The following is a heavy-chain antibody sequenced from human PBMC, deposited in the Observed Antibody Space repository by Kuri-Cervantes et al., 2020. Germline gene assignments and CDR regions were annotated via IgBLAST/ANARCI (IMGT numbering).Heavy chain of an antibody. V-gene: IGHV3-23*01. Sequence: GGSLRHSCSASGFTFSSFAMRWVRQAPGKGLEWVSDISGSGGSTYYADSVEGRFTIARDHSKNTLYLQMNGLRAEDSAVYYCAKDLITYALYYFDYWGQGTLVTVSS. CDR3: AKDLITYALYYFDY. CDR1: GFTFSSFA. CDR2: ISGSGGST. J-gene: IGHJ4*02. D-gene: IGHD2-2*01.